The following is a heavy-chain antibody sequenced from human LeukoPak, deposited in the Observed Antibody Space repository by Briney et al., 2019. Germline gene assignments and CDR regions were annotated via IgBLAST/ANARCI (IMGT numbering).Heavy chain of an antibody. CDR3: ARGGSPPEALGDALNI. J-gene: IGHJ3*02. CDR2: INSDGGGI. D-gene: IGHD1-26*01. V-gene: IGHV3-74*01. Sequence: PGGSLRLSCAASGFTLSKYWMHWVRQAPGEGLVRVSRINSDGGGIIYADSVKGRFTISRDNAKNTLYLQMSSLRVEDTAVYYCARGGSPPEALGDALNIWGQGTMVTVPS. CDR1: GFTLSKYW.